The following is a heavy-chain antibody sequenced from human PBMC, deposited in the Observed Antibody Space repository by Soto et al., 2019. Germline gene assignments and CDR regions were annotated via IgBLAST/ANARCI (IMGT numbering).Heavy chain of an antibody. Sequence: GGSLRLSCVASGFTFTSYAMRWVRQAPGKGPEWVSSISGSGGNKYYVDSVKGRFTISRDNSKNTLYLQMNSLRAEDSALYYCARPLLRGLVLDAFDIWGQGTMVTVSS. CDR2: ISGSGGNK. CDR1: GFTFTSYA. CDR3: ARPLLRGLVLDAFDI. V-gene: IGHV3-23*01. D-gene: IGHD4-17*01. J-gene: IGHJ3*02.